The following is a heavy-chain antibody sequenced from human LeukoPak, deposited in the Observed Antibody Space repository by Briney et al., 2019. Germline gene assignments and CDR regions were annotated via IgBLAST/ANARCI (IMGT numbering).Heavy chain of an antibody. V-gene: IGHV3-23*01. J-gene: IGHJ4*02. CDR3: AKGGSGTYYGVDY. CDR2: ISGSGDNT. CDR1: GFTFSSYV. D-gene: IGHD1-26*01. Sequence: PGGSLRLSCAASGFTFSSYVMTWVRQAPGKGLEWVSAISGSGDNTYYADSVKGRFTISRDNSKNTLHLQINSLRAEDTAVYYCAKGGSGTYYGVDYWGQGTLVTVSS.